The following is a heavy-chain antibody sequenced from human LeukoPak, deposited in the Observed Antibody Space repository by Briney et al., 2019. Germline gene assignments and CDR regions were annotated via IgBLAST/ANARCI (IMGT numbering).Heavy chain of an antibody. J-gene: IGHJ4*02. V-gene: IGHV3-53*01. D-gene: IGHD5-18*01. CDR3: ATYRQVLLPFES. Sequence: GGSLRLSCAVSGFTFSNAWMTWFRQAPGKGLEWVSSIFQGGGEIHYADSVRGRFTISRDNSKSTLFLQMNSLRAEDSAIYYCATYRQVLLPFESWGQGTLVTVSS. CDR2: IFQGGGEI. CDR1: GFTFSNAW.